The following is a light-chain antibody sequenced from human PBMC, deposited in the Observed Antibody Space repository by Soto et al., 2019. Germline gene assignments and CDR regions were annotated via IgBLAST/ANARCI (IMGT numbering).Light chain of an antibody. V-gene: IGKV1-39*01. CDR3: QQANSFPRT. CDR1: QSISSY. CDR2: AAS. J-gene: IGKJ5*01. Sequence: DIQMTQSPSSLSASVGDRVTITFRASQSISSYLNWYQQKPGKAPKLLIYAASSLQSGFPSRFSGSGSGTDFTLTISSLQAEDFATYYCQQANSFPRTFGQGTRLEIK.